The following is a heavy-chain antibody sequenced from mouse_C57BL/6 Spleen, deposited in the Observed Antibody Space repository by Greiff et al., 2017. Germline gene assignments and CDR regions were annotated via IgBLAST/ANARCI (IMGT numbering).Heavy chain of an antibody. Sequence: VKLMESGAELVRPGTSVKVSCKASGYAFTNYLIEWVKQRPGQGLEWIGVINPGSGGTNYNEKFKGKATLTADKSSSTAYMQLSSLTSEDSAVYFCARGTAQAHYFDYWGQGTTLTVSS. D-gene: IGHD3-2*02. CDR2: INPGSGGT. J-gene: IGHJ2*01. CDR3: ARGTAQAHYFDY. V-gene: IGHV1-54*01. CDR1: GYAFTNYL.